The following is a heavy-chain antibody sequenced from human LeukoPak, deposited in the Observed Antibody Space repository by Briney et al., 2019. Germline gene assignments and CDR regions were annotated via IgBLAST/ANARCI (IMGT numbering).Heavy chain of an antibody. V-gene: IGHV3-64*01. CDR2: ISSNGGST. CDR1: GFTFSSYA. D-gene: IGHD6-19*01. CDR3: ASCAVAGNLGAFDI. Sequence: GGSLRLSCAASGFTFSSYARHWVRQAPGKGLEYVSAISSNGGSTYYANSVKGRFTISRDNSKNTLYLQMGSLRAEDMAVYYCASCAVAGNLGAFDIWGQGTMVTVSS. J-gene: IGHJ3*02.